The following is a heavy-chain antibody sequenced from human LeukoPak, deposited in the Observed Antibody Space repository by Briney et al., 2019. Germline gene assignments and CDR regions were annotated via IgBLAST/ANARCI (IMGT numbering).Heavy chain of an antibody. V-gene: IGHV1-69*06. CDR3: AREGYCSGGSCYSGFDY. D-gene: IGHD2-15*01. J-gene: IGHJ4*02. CDR2: IIPIFGTA. Sequence: GASVKVSCKASGGTFTSYAISWVRQAPGKGLEWMGGIIPIFGTANYAQKFQGRVTITADKSTSTAYMELSSLRSEDTAVYYCAREGYCSGGSCYSGFDYWGQGTLVTVSS. CDR1: GGTFTSYA.